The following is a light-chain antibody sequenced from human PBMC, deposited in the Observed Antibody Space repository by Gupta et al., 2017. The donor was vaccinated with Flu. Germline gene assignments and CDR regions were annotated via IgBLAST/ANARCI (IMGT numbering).Light chain of an antibody. V-gene: IGKV2-28*01. CDR3: RQVLQTPWT. Sequence: VTPGEPASISCRSSQSRLHSSGYNYLDWYLQKPGQSPQLLIYLGSNRASGVPDRFSGSGSGTDFTLKITRVEAEDVGIYYCRQVLQTPWTFGQGSKVEIK. J-gene: IGKJ1*01. CDR1: QSRLHSSGYNY. CDR2: LGS.